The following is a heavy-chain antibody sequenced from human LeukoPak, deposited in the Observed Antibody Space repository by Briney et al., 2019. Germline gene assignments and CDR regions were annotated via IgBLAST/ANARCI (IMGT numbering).Heavy chain of an antibody. CDR1: GYTFTSYY. CDR2: INPSGGST. CDR3: ARDGGSDAFDI. V-gene: IGHV1-46*01. J-gene: IGHJ3*02. Sequence: ASVKVSCKASGYTFTSYYMHWVRQAPGQGLEWMGIINPSGGSTSYAQKFQGRVTMTRDTSTSTVYMELSSLRSEDTAAYYCARDGGSDAFDIWGQGTMVTVSS.